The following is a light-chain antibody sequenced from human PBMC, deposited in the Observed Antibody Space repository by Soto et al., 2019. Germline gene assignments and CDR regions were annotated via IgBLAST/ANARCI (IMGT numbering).Light chain of an antibody. CDR1: QDISNY. V-gene: IGKV1-33*01. CDR3: QQYDNLPHT. Sequence: DIQMTQSPSSLSASVGDRVTITCQASQDISNYLNWYQQKPGKAPELLIYDASNLETGVPSRFSGSVSGTDFTFTISSLQPEDIATYYCQQYDNLPHTVGQGTKLEIK. J-gene: IGKJ2*01. CDR2: DAS.